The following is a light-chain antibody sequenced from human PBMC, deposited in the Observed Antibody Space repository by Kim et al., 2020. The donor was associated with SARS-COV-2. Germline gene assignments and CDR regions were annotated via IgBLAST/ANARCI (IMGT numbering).Light chain of an antibody. V-gene: IGLV6-57*03. Sequence: GKTVTLSCTRSRGSIASNYVQWYQQRPGSAPTTVIYEDNQRPSGVPDRFSGSIDSSSNSASLTISGLKTEDEADYYCQSYDSSNQVFGGGTQLTVL. J-gene: IGLJ2*01. CDR3: QSYDSSNQV. CDR2: EDN. CDR1: RGSIASNY.